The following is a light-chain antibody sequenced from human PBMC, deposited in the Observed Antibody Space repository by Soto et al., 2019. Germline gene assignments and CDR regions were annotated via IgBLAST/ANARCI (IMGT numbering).Light chain of an antibody. Sequence: QSVLTQPPPASGTPGQRVTISCSGSSSNIGSNTVNWYQQLPGTAPNLLIYSNNQRPSGVPDRFSGSKSGTSASLAISGLQSEDEADYYCAALDDSLNGYWVFGGGTKVSVL. J-gene: IGLJ3*02. CDR2: SNN. V-gene: IGLV1-44*01. CDR1: SSNIGSNT. CDR3: AALDDSLNGYWV.